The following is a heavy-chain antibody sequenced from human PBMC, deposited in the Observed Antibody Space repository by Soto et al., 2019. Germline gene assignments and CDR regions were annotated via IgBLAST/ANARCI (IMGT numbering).Heavy chain of an antibody. Sequence: QVQLVQSGAEVKKPGASVKVSCKASGYTFASYAISWMRQAPGQGLEWMGWISAYNGNTNYAQKLQGRVTMTTETSTSTAYMELRSLGSDDTAVYYCARDPPPPDYWGQGTLVTVSS. V-gene: IGHV1-18*01. CDR3: ARDPPPPDY. CDR2: ISAYNGNT. J-gene: IGHJ4*02. CDR1: GYTFASYA.